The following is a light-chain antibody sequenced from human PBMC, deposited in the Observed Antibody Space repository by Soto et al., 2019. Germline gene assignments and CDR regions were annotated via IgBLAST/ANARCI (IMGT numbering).Light chain of an antibody. Sequence: QSVLTQPASVSGSPGQSITISCTGTSSDVGDYNYVSWYQQHPGKAPKLIIFEVSIRPSGVSVRFSGSKSGNTASLTISGLQTEDEADYYCCSYAGSYTLVFGTGTKVTVL. V-gene: IGLV2-14*01. CDR2: EVS. CDR1: SSDVGDYNY. J-gene: IGLJ1*01. CDR3: CSYAGSYTLV.